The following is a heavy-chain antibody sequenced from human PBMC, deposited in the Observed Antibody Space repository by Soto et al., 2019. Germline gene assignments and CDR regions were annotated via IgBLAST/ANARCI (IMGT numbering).Heavy chain of an antibody. Sequence: GGSLRLSCAASGFTVSSNYMSWVRQAPGKGLEWVSVIYSGGSTYYADSVKGRFTISRDNSKNTLYLQMNSLRAEDTAVYYCARDFSEYSAAAGTGFYYYYYMDVWGKGTTVTVSS. J-gene: IGHJ6*03. CDR3: ARDFSEYSAAAGTGFYYYYYMDV. V-gene: IGHV3-66*01. CDR1: GFTVSSNY. D-gene: IGHD6-13*01. CDR2: IYSGGST.